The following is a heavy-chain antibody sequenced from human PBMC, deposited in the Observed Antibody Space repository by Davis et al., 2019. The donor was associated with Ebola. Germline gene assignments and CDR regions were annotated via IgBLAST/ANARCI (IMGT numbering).Heavy chain of an antibody. Sequence: ASVKVSCKASGYTFTSYPISWVRQAPGHGLEWLGWIIPYNGDTNYAREVQGRVTMTTDTSTSTAYMELRSLRSDDTAVYYCASTYDFWSPSYTEDRGFDYWGQGTLVTVSS. CDR2: IIPYNGDT. CDR1: GYTFTSYP. D-gene: IGHD3-3*01. CDR3: ASTYDFWSPSYTEDRGFDY. J-gene: IGHJ4*02. V-gene: IGHV1-18*04.